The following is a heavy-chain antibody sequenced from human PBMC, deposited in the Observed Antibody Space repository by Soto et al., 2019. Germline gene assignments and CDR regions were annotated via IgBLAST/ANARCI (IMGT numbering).Heavy chain of an antibody. D-gene: IGHD3-10*01. Sequence: PSETLSLTCTVSGGSISSGGYYWSWIRQHPGKGLEWIGYIYYSGSTYYNPSLKSRVTISVDTSKNQFSLKLSSVTAADTAVYYCAIVTYGSGSYPLYYFDYWGQGTLVTVSS. J-gene: IGHJ4*02. V-gene: IGHV4-31*03. CDR2: IYYSGST. CDR1: GGSISSGGYY. CDR3: AIVTYGSGSYPLYYFDY.